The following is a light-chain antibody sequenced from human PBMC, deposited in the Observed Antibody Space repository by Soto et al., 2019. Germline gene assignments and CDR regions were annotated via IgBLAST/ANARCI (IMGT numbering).Light chain of an antibody. V-gene: IGLV1-44*01. Sequence: QSVLTQPPSASGSPGQRVTISCSGSSSNIGSNAVNWYQQLPGTAPKLLIYNFAQRPSGVPDRFSCSKSGTSASLAISGLHSEDEADDYCSSWDFSLNAWVFGGGTKLTVL. J-gene: IGLJ3*02. CDR3: SSWDFSLNAWV. CDR2: NFA. CDR1: SSNIGSNA.